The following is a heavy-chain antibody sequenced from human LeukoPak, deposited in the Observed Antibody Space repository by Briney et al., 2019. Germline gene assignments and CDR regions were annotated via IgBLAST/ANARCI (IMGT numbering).Heavy chain of an antibody. CDR2: IYGSGST. J-gene: IGHJ5*02. D-gene: IGHD1-20*01. CDR3: AREGISGTHLNWFDP. Sequence: SETLSLTCTVSGGSISSYYWSWIRQPPGKGLEWIGHIYGSGSTNYNPSLKSRVTLSVDTSKNQFSLRLSSVTAADTAVYYCAREGISGTHLNWFDPWGQGTLVTVSS. V-gene: IGHV4-59*01. CDR1: GGSISSYY.